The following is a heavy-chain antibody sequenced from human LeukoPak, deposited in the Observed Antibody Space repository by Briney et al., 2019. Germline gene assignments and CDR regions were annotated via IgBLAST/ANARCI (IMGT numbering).Heavy chain of an antibody. D-gene: IGHD2-2*03. CDR2: IYTSGST. J-gene: IGHJ6*03. Sequence: SETLSLTCTVSGGSISSYYWSWIRQPAGKGLEWIGRIYTSGSTNYNPSLKSRVTMSVDTSKNQLSLKLSSVTAADTAVYYRARAGGYCSSTSCHVPGYYYYMDVWGKGTTVTVSS. CDR1: GGSISSYY. CDR3: ARAGGYCSSTSCHVPGYYYYMDV. V-gene: IGHV4-4*07.